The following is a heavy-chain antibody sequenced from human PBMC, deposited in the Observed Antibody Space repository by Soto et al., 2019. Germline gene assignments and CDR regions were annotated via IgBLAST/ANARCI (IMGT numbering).Heavy chain of an antibody. CDR2: MNPNSGDT. Sequence: QVQLVQSGAEVKKPGASVKVSCKASGYSFTSYDINWVRHATGQGLEWMGWMNPNSGDTVYVQKFQGRVHMTREPSQRNAYTALRRLSTEGKAVFFCVRSPGGTGSHFDYWGQGTLVTVSS. J-gene: IGHJ4*02. D-gene: IGHD3-16*01. V-gene: IGHV1-8*01. CDR1: GYSFTSYD. CDR3: VRSPGGTGSHFDY.